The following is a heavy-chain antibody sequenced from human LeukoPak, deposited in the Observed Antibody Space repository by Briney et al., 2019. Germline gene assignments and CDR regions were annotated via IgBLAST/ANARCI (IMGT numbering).Heavy chain of an antibody. CDR1: GFTFSSYE. D-gene: IGHD4-23*01. V-gene: IGHV3-48*03. Sequence: GGSLRLSCAASGFTFSSYEMNWVRQAPGKRLEWVSYISSSGSTIYYADSVKGRFTISRDNAKNSLYLQMNSLRAEDTAVYYCARDAGGPLDYWGQGTLVTVSS. CDR2: ISSSGSTI. CDR3: ARDAGGPLDY. J-gene: IGHJ4*02.